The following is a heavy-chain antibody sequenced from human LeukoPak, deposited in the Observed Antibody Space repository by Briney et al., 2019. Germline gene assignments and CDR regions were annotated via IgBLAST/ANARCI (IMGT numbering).Heavy chain of an antibody. V-gene: IGHV3-7*01. Sequence: GGSLRLSCAASGFSFTAYAMSWFRQTPGKGLEWVANIHEDGSVTNCVDSVKGRFTISRDNARNSVHLQLNSLRAEDTALYYCARGRGWVDHWGQGTLVTVSS. CDR1: GFSFTAYA. J-gene: IGHJ4*02. D-gene: IGHD6-19*01. CDR3: ARGRGWVDH. CDR2: IHEDGSVT.